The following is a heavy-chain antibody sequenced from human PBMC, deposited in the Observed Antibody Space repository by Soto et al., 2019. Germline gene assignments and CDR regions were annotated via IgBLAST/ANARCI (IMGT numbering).Heavy chain of an antibody. CDR2: INHSGST. Sequence: SETLSLTCAVYGGSFSGYYWSWIRQPPGKGLEWIGEINHSGSTNYNPSLKSRVTISVDTSKNQFSLKLSSVTAADTAVYYCARPGNYDILTGYYYGMDVWGQGTTVTVSS. V-gene: IGHV4-34*01. J-gene: IGHJ6*02. CDR3: ARPGNYDILTGYYYGMDV. D-gene: IGHD3-9*01. CDR1: GGSFSGYY.